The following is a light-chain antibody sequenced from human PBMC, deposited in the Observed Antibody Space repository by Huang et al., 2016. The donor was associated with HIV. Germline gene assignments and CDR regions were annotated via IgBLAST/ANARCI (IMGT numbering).Light chain of an antibody. CDR3: QQYSNSPLT. CDR2: GAS. CDR1: QSISSNY. J-gene: IGKJ4*01. V-gene: IGKV3-20*01. Sequence: EIVLTQSPSTLSLSPGERATLSCRASQSISSNYLAWYQQKPGQAPRLLTYGASRRATGIPDRFSGSGSGTDFTLTISRLEPEDFAMYYCQQYSNSPLTFGGGTKVEIK.